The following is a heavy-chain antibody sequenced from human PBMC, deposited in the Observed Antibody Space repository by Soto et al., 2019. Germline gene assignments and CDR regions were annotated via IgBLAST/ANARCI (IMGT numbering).Heavy chain of an antibody. V-gene: IGHV3-30*03. J-gene: IGHJ4*02. CDR2: ISYDGGLQ. Sequence: QAHLVESGGGVVQPGRSLRLSCAASGFTFTSYGMHWVRQAPGTRLEWVAVISYDGGLQHYADSVKGRFTISRDNSKNIVLMSMNSLCAEETAVNDCVSDLEYGHAAVPYSWGQGTLVSVAS. CDR3: VSDLEYGHAAVPYS. D-gene: IGHD1-1*01. CDR1: GFTFTSYG.